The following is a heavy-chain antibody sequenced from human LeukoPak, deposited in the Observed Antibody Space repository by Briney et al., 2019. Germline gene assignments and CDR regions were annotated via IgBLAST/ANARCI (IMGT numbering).Heavy chain of an antibody. D-gene: IGHD1-26*01. Sequence: ETSETLSLTCTVSGGSINNYWWSWIRQPPGKGLEWIGYIYYTGSTNYNPSLKSRVTMSVDTSKIQFSLKLSSVTTADTAVYYCARSFIVGATTFIFAFDIWGQGTMVTVSS. CDR3: ARSFIVGATTFIFAFDI. J-gene: IGHJ3*02. CDR1: GGSINNYW. V-gene: IGHV4-59*01. CDR2: IYYTGST.